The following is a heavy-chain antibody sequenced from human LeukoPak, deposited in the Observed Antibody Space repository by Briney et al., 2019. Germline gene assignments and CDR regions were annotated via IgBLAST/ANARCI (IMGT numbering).Heavy chain of an antibody. CDR2: IYYSGST. Sequence: SETLSLTCTVSGGSISSSSYYWGWIRQPPGKGLEWIGSIYYSGSTYYNPSLKSRVTISVDTSKNQFSLKLSSVTAADTAVYYCARDSIYCSSTSCYVAAFYDYYYYYMDVWGKGTTVTVSS. J-gene: IGHJ6*03. V-gene: IGHV4-39*07. CDR1: GGSISSSSYY. CDR3: ARDSIYCSSTSCYVAAFYDYYYYYMDV. D-gene: IGHD2-2*01.